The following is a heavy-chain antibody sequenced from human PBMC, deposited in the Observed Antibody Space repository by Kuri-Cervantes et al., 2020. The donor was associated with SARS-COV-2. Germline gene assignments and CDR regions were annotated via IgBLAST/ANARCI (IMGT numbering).Heavy chain of an antibody. CDR2: INPSGGST. J-gene: IGHJ4*02. V-gene: IGHV1-46*01. D-gene: IGHD6-19*01. Sequence: ASVKVSCKASGGTFSSYAISWVRQAPGQGLEWMGIINPSGGSTSYAQKFQGRVTMTRDTSTSTVYMELSSLRSEDTAVYYCARASLSGWYPPDYWGQGTLVTVSS. CDR3: ARASLSGWYPPDY. CDR1: GGTFSSYA.